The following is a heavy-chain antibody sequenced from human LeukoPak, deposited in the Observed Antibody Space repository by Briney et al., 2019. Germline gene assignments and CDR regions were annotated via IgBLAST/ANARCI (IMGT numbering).Heavy chain of an antibody. V-gene: IGHV3-21*01. J-gene: IGHJ3*02. Sequence: GGSLRLSCAASGFTFSSYSMNWVRQAPGKGLEWVSSISSSSSYIYYADSVKGRFTISRDNAKNSLYLQMNSLRAEDTAVYYCASGTPYDDAFDIWGQGTMVTVSS. CDR1: GFTFSSYS. D-gene: IGHD1-14*01. CDR3: ASGTPYDDAFDI. CDR2: ISSSSSYI.